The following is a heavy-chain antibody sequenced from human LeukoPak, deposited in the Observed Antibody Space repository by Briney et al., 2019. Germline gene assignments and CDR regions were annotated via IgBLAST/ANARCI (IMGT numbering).Heavy chain of an antibody. V-gene: IGHV3-48*03. J-gene: IGHJ5*01. CDR2: ISSSGSAI. D-gene: IGHD6-6*01. Sequence: PGGSLRLSCAASGFTFSSYEMNWVRQAPGKGLEWVSYISSSGSAIYYADSVKGRFTISRDNAKNSLYLQMNSLRVEDTAVYYCARDLLTIKYNSPDSWDQGTLVTVSS. CDR1: GFTFSSYE. CDR3: ARDLLTIKYNSPDS.